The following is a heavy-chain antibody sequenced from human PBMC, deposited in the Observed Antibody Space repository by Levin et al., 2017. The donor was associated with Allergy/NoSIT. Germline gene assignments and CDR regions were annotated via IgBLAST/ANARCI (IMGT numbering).Heavy chain of an antibody. CDR1: GFTFSLYS. Sequence: GGSLRLSCAASGFTFSLYSFNWVRQFPGKGLQWVSSISSSGSDIFYADSVKGRFTISRDNANNSVYLEINNLRVEDTALYFCATSFCGSYPAEYWGQGTLVTVS. V-gene: IGHV3-21*04. J-gene: IGHJ4*02. CDR2: ISSSGSDI. D-gene: IGHD3-16*02. CDR3: ATSFCGSYPAEY.